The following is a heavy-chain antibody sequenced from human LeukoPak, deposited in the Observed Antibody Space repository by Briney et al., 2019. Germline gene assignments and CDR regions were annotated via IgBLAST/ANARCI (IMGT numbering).Heavy chain of an antibody. Sequence: PGGSLRLSCAACGFTFSSYGMHWVRQAPGKGLEWVAFIRYDGSNKYYADSVKGRFTISRDNSKNTLYLQMNSLRAEDTAVYYCASGQGTSSWGDPTPDAFDIWGQGTMVTVSS. CDR3: ASGQGTSSWGDPTPDAFDI. J-gene: IGHJ3*02. CDR2: IRYDGSNK. V-gene: IGHV3-30*02. D-gene: IGHD2-2*01. CDR1: GFTFSSYG.